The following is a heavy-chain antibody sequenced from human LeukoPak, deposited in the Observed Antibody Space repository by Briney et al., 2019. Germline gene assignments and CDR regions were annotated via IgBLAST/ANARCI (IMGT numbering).Heavy chain of an antibody. CDR3: AKVKALDAVASYFDY. CDR2: ISSSGDNT. J-gene: IGHJ4*02. Sequence: QPGGSLRLSCAASGLVFPTYAMGWVRQAPGKGLEWVSAISSSGDNTYYADSVKGQFTISRDNSKNTLDLQMNSLRAEDTAMYQCAKVKALDAVASYFDYWGQGTLVTVSS. D-gene: IGHD2-8*01. V-gene: IGHV3-23*01. CDR1: GLVFPTYA.